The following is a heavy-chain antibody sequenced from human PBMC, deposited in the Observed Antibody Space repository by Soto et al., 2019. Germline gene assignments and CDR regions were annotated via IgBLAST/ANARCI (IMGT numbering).Heavy chain of an antibody. J-gene: IGHJ5*02. CDR1: GYTFTSYA. V-gene: IGHV1-3*01. CDR3: ARELSSVYYSAWFDP. CDR2: INAGNGNT. D-gene: IGHD3-22*01. Sequence: ASVKVSCKASGYTFTSYAMHWVRQAPGQRLEWMGWINAGNGNTKYSQKFQGRVTITRDTSASTAYMELSSLRSEDTAVYYCARELSSVYYSAWFDPWVQGTLVTVSS.